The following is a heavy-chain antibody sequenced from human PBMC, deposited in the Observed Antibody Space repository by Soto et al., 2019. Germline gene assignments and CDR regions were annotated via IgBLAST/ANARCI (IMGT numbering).Heavy chain of an antibody. CDR3: ARVDPAHYYGMDV. Sequence: PSETLSLTCTVSGGSISSSSYYWGWIRQPPGKGLEWIGSIYYSGSTYYNPSLKSRVTISVDTSKNQFSLKLSSVTAADTAVYYCARVDPAHYYGMDVWGQGTTVTV. CDR1: GGSISSSSYY. J-gene: IGHJ6*02. CDR2: IYYSGST. V-gene: IGHV4-39*01.